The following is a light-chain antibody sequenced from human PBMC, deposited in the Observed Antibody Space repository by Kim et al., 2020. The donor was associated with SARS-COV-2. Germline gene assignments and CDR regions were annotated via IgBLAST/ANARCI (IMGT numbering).Light chain of an antibody. V-gene: IGLV3-1*01. J-gene: IGLJ2*01. CDR2: QDK. CDR1: VLGNKY. Sequence: SYELTQPPSVSVSPGQTATVTCSGNVLGNKYVSWYQQKPGQSPVLLMFQDKKRPAGLPERFSGSNSGNTATLTISETEVMDEADYYFQAWDFNAVIFGGGTQLTVL. CDR3: QAWDFNAVI.